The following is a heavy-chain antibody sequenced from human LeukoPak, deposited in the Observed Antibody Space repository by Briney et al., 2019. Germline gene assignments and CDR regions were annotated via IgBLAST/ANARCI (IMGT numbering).Heavy chain of an antibody. CDR2: IDPSDSYT. D-gene: IGHD4-17*01. CDR1: GYSFTSYW. Sequence: GESLKIPCKGSGYSFTSYWISWVRQMPGKGLEWMGRIDPSDSYTNYSPSFQGHVTISADKSISTAYLQWSSLKASDTAMYYCASLDDYGDSRGYWGQGTLVTVSS. V-gene: IGHV5-10-1*01. J-gene: IGHJ4*02. CDR3: ASLDDYGDSRGY.